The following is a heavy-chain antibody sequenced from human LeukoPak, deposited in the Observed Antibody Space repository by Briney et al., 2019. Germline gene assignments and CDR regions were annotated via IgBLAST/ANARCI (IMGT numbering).Heavy chain of an antibody. J-gene: IGHJ3*02. D-gene: IGHD1-26*01. CDR1: GGSISSSSYY. CDR3: ARPHSGSYLSAFDI. CDR2: IYYSGST. Sequence: PSETLSLTCTVSGGSISSSSYYWGSIRQPPGKGLEWIGYIYYSGSTNYNPSLKSRVTISVDTSKNQFSLKLSSVTAADTAVYYCARPHSGSYLSAFDIWGQGTMVTVSS. V-gene: IGHV4-61*05.